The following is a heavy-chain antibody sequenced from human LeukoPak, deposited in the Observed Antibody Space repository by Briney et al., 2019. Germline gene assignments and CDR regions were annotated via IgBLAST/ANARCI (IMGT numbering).Heavy chain of an antibody. J-gene: IGHJ4*02. CDR3: ATADWASFYFDS. Sequence: PSETLSLACTVSGGSVSRGGYYWNWIRQHPGKGLEWIGFTSYSEGTYYNPSLMSRITISVDRSQNQFSLKMRDVTAADTAVYFCATADWASFYFDSWGQGALVAVSS. D-gene: IGHD2-21*01. CDR1: GGSVSRGGYY. CDR2: TSYSEGT. V-gene: IGHV4-31*03.